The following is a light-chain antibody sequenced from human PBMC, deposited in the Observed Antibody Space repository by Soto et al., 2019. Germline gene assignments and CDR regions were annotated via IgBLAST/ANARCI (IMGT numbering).Light chain of an antibody. CDR2: AAS. Sequence: EIVMTQSPATLSVSPGERATLSCRASQSLSFNLAWYQQKPGQAPRLLIYAASTRATGIPARFSGSGSGTEFTLTISSLQSEDFAVYYRQQYYRWPQTFGQGTKVEIK. CDR1: QSLSFN. CDR3: QQYYRWPQT. J-gene: IGKJ1*01. V-gene: IGKV3-15*01.